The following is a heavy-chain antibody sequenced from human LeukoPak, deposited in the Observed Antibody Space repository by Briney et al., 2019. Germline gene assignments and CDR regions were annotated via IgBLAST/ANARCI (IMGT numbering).Heavy chain of an antibody. CDR3: AKDFWSGKNWLDP. CDR1: GFTFSNAW. J-gene: IGHJ5*02. Sequence: GGSLRLSCAASGFTFSNAWMSWVRQAPGKGLEWVSVISGSGGNRDYAHSVKGRFTISRDNSKNTVYLQMNSLRVEDTAVYYCAKDFWSGKNWLDPWGQGTLVTVSS. CDR2: ISGSGGNR. D-gene: IGHD3-3*01. V-gene: IGHV3-23*01.